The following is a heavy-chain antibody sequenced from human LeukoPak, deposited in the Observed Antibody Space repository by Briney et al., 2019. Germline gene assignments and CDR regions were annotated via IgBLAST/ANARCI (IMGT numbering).Heavy chain of an antibody. D-gene: IGHD2-21*02. J-gene: IGHJ3*02. CDR1: GGSISETTYY. V-gene: IGHV4-39*01. CDR2: IFYSGTT. CDR3: ARHVTSFHI. Sequence: SETLSLTCSASGGSISETTYYWGWIRQPPGKGLEWIGSIFYSGTTYYNPSLKSRVTISVDTSNNQFSLKLSSVTAADTAVYFCARHVTSFHIWGQGTMVTFSS.